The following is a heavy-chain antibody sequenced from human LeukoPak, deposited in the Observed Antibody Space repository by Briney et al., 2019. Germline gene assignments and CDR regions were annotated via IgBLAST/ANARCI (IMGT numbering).Heavy chain of an antibody. CDR3: ARVRFLEWLLTADAFDI. Sequence: PSETLSLTCTVSGGSISSYYWSWIRQPTGKGLEWLGYIYTSGSTNYNPSLKSRVTISVDTSKNQFSLKLSSVTAADTAVYYCARVRFLEWLLTADAFDIWGQGTMVTVSS. CDR1: GGSISSYY. D-gene: IGHD3-3*01. J-gene: IGHJ3*02. CDR2: IYTSGST. V-gene: IGHV4-4*09.